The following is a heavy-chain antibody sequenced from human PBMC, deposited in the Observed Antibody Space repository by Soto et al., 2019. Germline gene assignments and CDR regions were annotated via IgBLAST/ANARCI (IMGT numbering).Heavy chain of an antibody. CDR3: ARAYSYGSLHFDY. D-gene: IGHD5-18*01. V-gene: IGHV4-39*01. J-gene: IGHJ4*02. CDR2: IYYSGST. CDR1: GGSISSSSYY. Sequence: SETLSLTCTVSGGSISSSSYYWGWIRQPPGKGLEWIGSIYYSGSTYYNPSLKSRVTISVDTSKNQFSLKLSSVTAADTAVYYCARAYSYGSLHFDYWGQGTLVTVSS.